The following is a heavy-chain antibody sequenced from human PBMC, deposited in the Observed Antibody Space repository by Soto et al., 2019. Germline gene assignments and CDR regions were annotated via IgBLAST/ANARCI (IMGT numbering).Heavy chain of an antibody. D-gene: IGHD3-3*01. CDR1: GFTFSIYG. J-gene: IGHJ4*02. Sequence: QVQLVESGGGVVQPGRSLRLSCAASGFTFSIYGMHWVRQAPGKGLEWVAVISYDGSNKYYADSVKGRFTISRDKSKNTLYLQMNSLRGEDTAVYYCAKETVEYYFDYGGQGTLVTVSS. CDR2: ISYDGSNK. V-gene: IGHV3-30*18. CDR3: AKETVEYYFDY.